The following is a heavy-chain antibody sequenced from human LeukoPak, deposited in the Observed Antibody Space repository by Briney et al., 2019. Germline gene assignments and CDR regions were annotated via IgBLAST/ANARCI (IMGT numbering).Heavy chain of an antibody. CDR3: ARGGLDTKRGGYFDY. CDR1: GGPLSGFY. J-gene: IGHJ4*02. Sequence: PSEPVSLICAVYGGPLSGFYWSGIRQPPGRGLVGVGEISHSGTTYYHPSINSRVTVTVDASKSQYPLRLSSVTAADTAVYYCARGGLDTKRGGYFDYWGQGILVTVSS. D-gene: IGHD5-18*01. V-gene: IGHV4-34*01. CDR2: ISHSGTT.